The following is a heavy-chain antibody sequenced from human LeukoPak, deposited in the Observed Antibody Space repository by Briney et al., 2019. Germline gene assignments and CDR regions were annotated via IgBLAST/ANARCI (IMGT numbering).Heavy chain of an antibody. CDR1: GGSISSYY. V-gene: IGHV4-59*01. Sequence: PSETLSLTCTVSGGSISSYYWSRIRQRPGKGLEWIGYIYYSGSTKYNPPLKSRVTMAVDRAKNQFSLKLTDVTAADTAVYYCAKAGDYNDLPYWGQGTLVTVSS. J-gene: IGHJ4*02. CDR3: AKAGDYNDLPY. D-gene: IGHD4-17*01. CDR2: IYYSGST.